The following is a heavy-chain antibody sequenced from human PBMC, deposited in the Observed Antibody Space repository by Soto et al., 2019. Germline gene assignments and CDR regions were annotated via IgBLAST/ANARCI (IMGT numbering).Heavy chain of an antibody. CDR1: GFTFSRHD. CDR2: IDSAGDA. J-gene: IGHJ5*02. V-gene: IGHV3-13*01. D-gene: IGHD3-10*01. CDR3: ARGGIRGVSWNWFDT. Sequence: ELQLVESGGGLVQPGWSLRLSCAASGFTFSRHDMHWVRQVTGKGLEWVSGIDSAGDAKYPASVKGRFTISRENAKNSLHLQMNSLRAGDTAVYYCARGGIRGVSWNWFDTWGQGTLVTVSS.